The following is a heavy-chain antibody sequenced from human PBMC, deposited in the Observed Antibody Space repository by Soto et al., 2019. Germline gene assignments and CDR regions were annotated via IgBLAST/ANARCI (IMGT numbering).Heavy chain of an antibody. Sequence: SGPTLVNPTQTLTLTCTFSGFSLSTSGVGVGWIRQPPGKALEWLALIYWNDDKRYSPSLKSRLTITKDTSKNQVVLTMTNMDPVDTATYYCAHRQEQWLVTYNWFDPWGQGTLVTVSS. J-gene: IGHJ5*02. CDR2: IYWNDDK. CDR1: GFSLSTSGVG. D-gene: IGHD6-19*01. CDR3: AHRQEQWLVTYNWFDP. V-gene: IGHV2-5*01.